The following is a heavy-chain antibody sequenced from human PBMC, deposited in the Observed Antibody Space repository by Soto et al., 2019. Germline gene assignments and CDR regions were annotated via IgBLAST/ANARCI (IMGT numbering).Heavy chain of an antibody. V-gene: IGHV3-7*01. CDR2: INQDGSER. CDR3: ARVSSAAMDY. Sequence: EVKLVESAGGLVQPGGSLTLSCAASGFSLGDYWMRWVRQAPGKGPEWVASINQDGSERKYEDSVKGRLIVSRDNAKNSLWLQMNSLRAEDTAVYYCARVSSAAMDYWGQGILVTVYS. CDR1: GFSLGDYW. D-gene: IGHD2-2*01. J-gene: IGHJ4*02.